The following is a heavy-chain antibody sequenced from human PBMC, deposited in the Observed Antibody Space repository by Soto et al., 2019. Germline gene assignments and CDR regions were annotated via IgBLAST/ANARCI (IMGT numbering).Heavy chain of an antibody. J-gene: IGHJ1*01. V-gene: IGHV3-23*01. CDR3: ANLWGDFQH. D-gene: IGHD3-16*01. CDR1: GFTFYNYD. CDR2: ISGSGGST. Sequence: GGSLRLSCAASGFTFYNYDMSWVRQAPGKGLEWVSGISGSGGSTYYADSVKGRFTISRDNSKNTLYLQRNSLRAEDTAVYYCANLWGDFQHWGQGTLVTVSS.